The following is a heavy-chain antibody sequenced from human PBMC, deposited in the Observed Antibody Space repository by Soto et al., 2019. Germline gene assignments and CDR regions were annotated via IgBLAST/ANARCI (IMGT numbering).Heavy chain of an antibody. CDR3: ARASAGYDTLTAYYNYYGMDV. Sequence: PSETLSLTCTVSGGSISSYYWSWIRQPPGKGLEWIGYIYYSGSTNYNPSLKSRVTISVDTSKNQFSLKLSSVTAADTAVYYCARASAGYDTLTAYYNYYGMDVWGQGTTVTVSS. J-gene: IGHJ6*02. CDR1: GGSISSYY. D-gene: IGHD3-9*01. V-gene: IGHV4-59*01. CDR2: IYYSGST.